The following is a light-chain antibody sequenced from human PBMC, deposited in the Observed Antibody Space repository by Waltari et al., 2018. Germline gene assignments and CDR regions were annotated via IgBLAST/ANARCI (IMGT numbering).Light chain of an antibody. Sequence: SYVLTQPPSVSVAPGQTARITCEGSNLGSKRVPWYQQKSGQAPLLAVYDDNDRPSGIPERFAGSNSGNTATLTISRVAAGDEADYYCHLWDSSTDHWVFGGGTRLTVL. V-gene: IGLV3-21*02. CDR1: NLGSKR. CDR3: HLWDSSTDHWV. CDR2: DDN. J-gene: IGLJ3*02.